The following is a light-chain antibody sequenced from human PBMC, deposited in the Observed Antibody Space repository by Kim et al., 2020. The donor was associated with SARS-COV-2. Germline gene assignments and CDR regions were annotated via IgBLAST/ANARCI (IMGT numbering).Light chain of an antibody. CDR1: GLSTVQ. V-gene: IGLV3-19*01. J-gene: IGLJ2*01. Sequence: AVEQTVRDTGPGDGLSTVQASWYRQRRGLSPLLVMYADHNRPSGIPDRFSGSSSGDTASLTITGAQAEDEADYCCNSRDSSDNHRVFGGGTQLTVL. CDR2: ADH. CDR3: NSRDSSDNHRV.